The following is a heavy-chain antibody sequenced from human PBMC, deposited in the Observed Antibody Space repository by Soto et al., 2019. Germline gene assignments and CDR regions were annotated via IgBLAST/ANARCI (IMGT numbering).Heavy chain of an antibody. Sequence: QITLKESGPTLVKPTQTLTLTCTFSGFSLSTSGVGVGWIRQPPGKALEWLALIYWDDDKGYSPSLKSRLTITKETSKNQVVLTMTNMDPVDTATYFWAQNGMSFDYWGQGNLVTVSS. CDR2: IYWDDDK. V-gene: IGHV2-5*02. CDR3: AQNGMSFDY. D-gene: IGHD1-26*01. CDR1: GFSLSTSGVG. J-gene: IGHJ4*02.